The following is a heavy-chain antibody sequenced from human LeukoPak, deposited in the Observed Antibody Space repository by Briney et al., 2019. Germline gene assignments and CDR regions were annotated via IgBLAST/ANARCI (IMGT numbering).Heavy chain of an antibody. CDR3: AKWRTQLWLSVDY. Sequence: GGSLRLSCAASGFTFSSYGMHWVRQAPGKGLEWVAVISYDGSNKYYADSVKGRFTISRDNSKNTLYLQMNSLRAEDTGVYYCAKWRTQLWLSVDYWGQGTLVTVSS. J-gene: IGHJ4*02. D-gene: IGHD5-18*01. CDR2: ISYDGSNK. V-gene: IGHV3-30*18. CDR1: GFTFSSYG.